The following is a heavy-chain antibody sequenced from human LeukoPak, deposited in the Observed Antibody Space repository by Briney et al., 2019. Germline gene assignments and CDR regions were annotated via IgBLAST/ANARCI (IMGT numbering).Heavy chain of an antibody. CDR2: MSPNSGNT. CDR3: ARGAGGPTYYYDSSGYSARYFDL. V-gene: IGHV1-8*01. Sequence: ASVKVSCKASGHTFTSYDINWVRQATGQGLEWMGWMSPNSGNTGYAQKFQGRVTMTRNTSISTAYMELSSLRSEDTAVYYCARGAGGPTYYYDSSGYSARYFDLWGRGTLVTVSS. D-gene: IGHD3-22*01. CDR1: GHTFTSYD. J-gene: IGHJ2*01.